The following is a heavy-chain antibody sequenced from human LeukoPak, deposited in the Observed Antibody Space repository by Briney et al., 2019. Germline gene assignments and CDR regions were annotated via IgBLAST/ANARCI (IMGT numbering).Heavy chain of an antibody. CDR2: IYTSGCP. CDR3: ARDGTYYYDSSGYYYQYNWFDP. CDR1: GGPLSSGSYY. Sequence: SQTLSLTCTVSGGPLSSGSYYWSWIRQPAGTGLEWIGRIYTSGCPNYNPSLKSRVTISVDTSKNQFSLKLSSVTAADTAVYYCARDGTYYYDSSGYYYQYNWFDPWGQGTLVTVSS. D-gene: IGHD3-22*01. J-gene: IGHJ5*02. V-gene: IGHV4-61*02.